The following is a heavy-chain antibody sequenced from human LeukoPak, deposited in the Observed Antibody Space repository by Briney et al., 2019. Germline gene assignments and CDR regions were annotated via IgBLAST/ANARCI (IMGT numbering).Heavy chain of an antibody. CDR3: AREDYDILTGHQEPFDY. CDR1: GFTFSSYG. Sequence: GGSLRLSCAASGFTFSSYGMHWVRQAPGKGLEWVAVIWYDGSNKYYADSVKGRFTISRDNSKNTLYLQMNSLRAEDTAVYYCAREDYDILTGHQEPFDYWGQGTLVTVSS. V-gene: IGHV3-33*01. CDR2: IWYDGSNK. J-gene: IGHJ4*02. D-gene: IGHD3-9*01.